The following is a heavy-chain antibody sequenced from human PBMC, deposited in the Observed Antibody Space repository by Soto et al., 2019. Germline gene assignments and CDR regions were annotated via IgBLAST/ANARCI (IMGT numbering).Heavy chain of an antibody. D-gene: IGHD3-22*01. Sequence: GGSLRLSCAASGFTFSSYGMHWVRQAPGKGLEWVAVISYDGSNEYYADSVKGRFTISRDNSKNTLYLQMNSLRAEDTAVYYCASPEASMIVVGGFQHWGQGTLVTVSS. V-gene: IGHV3-30*03. CDR1: GFTFSSYG. CDR3: ASPEASMIVVGGFQH. CDR2: ISYDGSNE. J-gene: IGHJ1*01.